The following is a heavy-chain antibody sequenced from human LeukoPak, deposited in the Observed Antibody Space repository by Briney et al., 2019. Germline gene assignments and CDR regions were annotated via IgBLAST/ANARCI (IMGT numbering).Heavy chain of an antibody. CDR3: ARDLLNEGNHLDY. V-gene: IGHV4-30-4*01. D-gene: IGHD4-23*01. Sequence: SQTLSLTCTVSGGSISSGDYYWSWIRQPPGKGLEWIGYIYYSGSTYYNPSLKSRVTISIDTSKNQFSLKLSSVTAADTAVYYCARDLLNEGNHLDYWGQGTLVTVSS. CDR2: IYYSGST. CDR1: GGSISSGDYY. J-gene: IGHJ4*02.